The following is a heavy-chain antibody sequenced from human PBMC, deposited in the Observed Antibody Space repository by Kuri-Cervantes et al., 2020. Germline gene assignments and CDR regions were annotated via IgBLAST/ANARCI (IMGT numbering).Heavy chain of an antibody. Sequence: GSLRLSCTVSGGSISSYYWSWIRQPAGKGLEWIGRIYTSGSTNYNPSLKSRVTISVDTSKNQFSLKLSSVTAADTAVYYCARDHTVDPSYYYGMDVWGQGTTVTVSS. D-gene: IGHD2-2*02. J-gene: IGHJ6*02. CDR1: GGSISSYY. CDR2: IYTSGST. V-gene: IGHV4-4*07. CDR3: ARDHTVDPSYYYGMDV.